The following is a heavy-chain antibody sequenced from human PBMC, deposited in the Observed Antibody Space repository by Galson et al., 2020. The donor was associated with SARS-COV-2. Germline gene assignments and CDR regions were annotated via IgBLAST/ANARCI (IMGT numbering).Heavy chain of an antibody. CDR2: IYWDDDK. V-gene: IGHV2-5*02. Sequence: SGPTLVKPTQTLTLACTYSGFSLRTSGVGVGWIRQPPGKALEWLALIYWDDDKRYRPSLKSRLTITKDTPKNQVVLTMTDMDPEDSATYYCVRRLYDWFDPWGQGTLVTVSS. CDR1: GFSLRTSGVG. D-gene: IGHD3-16*01. J-gene: IGHJ5*02. CDR3: VRRLYDWFDP.